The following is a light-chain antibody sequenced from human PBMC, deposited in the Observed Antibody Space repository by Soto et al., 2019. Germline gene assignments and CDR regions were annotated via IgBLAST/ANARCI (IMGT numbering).Light chain of an antibody. Sequence: DIVMTQSPDSLAVSLGERATINCKSSRSILSSSNNKNYLAWYQQKPGQPPRLLIYWASTRESGVPDRFSGSGSGTDFTLTISSLRAEDVAVYYCQQYYSSPCTFGPGTKVDI. CDR2: WAS. J-gene: IGKJ3*01. CDR1: RSILSSSNNKNY. V-gene: IGKV4-1*01. CDR3: QQYYSSPCT.